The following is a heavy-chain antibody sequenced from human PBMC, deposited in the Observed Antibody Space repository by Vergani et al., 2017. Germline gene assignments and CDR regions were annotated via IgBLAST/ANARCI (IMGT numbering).Heavy chain of an antibody. CDR1: GDSISSGGYY. CDR3: ARWSIAAPDAFDI. J-gene: IGHJ3*02. V-gene: IGHV4-31*03. CDR2: IYYRGCT. D-gene: IGHD6-6*01. Sequence: QVQLQESGPGLVKPSQTLSLTCSVSGDSISSGGYYWSWIRQHPGKVLEWIGYIYYRGCTYNNPSLKSRVNISADMSKNQFSLNLSSVTAADTAVYYCARWSIAAPDAFDIWGQGTRVTVSS.